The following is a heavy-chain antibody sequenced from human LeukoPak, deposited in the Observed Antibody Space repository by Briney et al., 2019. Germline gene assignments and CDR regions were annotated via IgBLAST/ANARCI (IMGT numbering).Heavy chain of an antibody. Sequence: ASVKVSCKVSGYTLTELSMHWVRQAPGKGLEWMGGFDPEDGETIYAQKFQGRVTMTRDTSTSTVYMELSSLRSEDTAVYYCARGVEGSSSSFDYWGQGTLVTVSS. CDR1: GYTLTELS. D-gene: IGHD6-6*01. CDR3: ARGVEGSSSSFDY. CDR2: FDPEDGET. V-gene: IGHV1-24*01. J-gene: IGHJ4*02.